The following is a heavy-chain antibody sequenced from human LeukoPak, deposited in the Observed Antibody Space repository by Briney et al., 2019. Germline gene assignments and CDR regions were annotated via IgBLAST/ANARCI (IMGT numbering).Heavy chain of an antibody. CDR3: ARDFDSSSWRYY. CDR2: ISSSSSYI. J-gene: IGHJ4*02. V-gene: IGHV3-21*01. CDR1: GFTFSSYS. Sequence: GGSLRLSCAASGFTFSSYSMNWVRQAPGKGLEWVSSISSSSSYIYYADSVKGRFTISRDNAKNSLYLQVNSLRAEDTAVYYCARDFDSSSWRYYWGQGTLVTVSS. D-gene: IGHD6-13*01.